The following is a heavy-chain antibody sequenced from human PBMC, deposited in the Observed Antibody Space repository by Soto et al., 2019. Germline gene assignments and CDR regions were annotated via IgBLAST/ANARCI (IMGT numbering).Heavy chain of an antibody. Sequence: PGGSLRLSCAASGFTFSSYWMSWVRQAPGKGLEWVANIKEDGSEKNYVDSVKGQFTISRDNAKNSLYLQMNSLRAEDTAVYYCARERYYYGSGDYWGLGTLVTVSS. J-gene: IGHJ4*02. CDR3: ARERYYYGSGDY. CDR1: GFTFSSYW. CDR2: IKEDGSEK. V-gene: IGHV3-7*01. D-gene: IGHD3-10*01.